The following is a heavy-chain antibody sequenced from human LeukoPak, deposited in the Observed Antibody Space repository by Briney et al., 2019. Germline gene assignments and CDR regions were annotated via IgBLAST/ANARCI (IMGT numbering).Heavy chain of an antibody. CDR3: ARDRDDYYGSGSYFDH. CDR1: GFTFSSYS. J-gene: IGHJ5*02. D-gene: IGHD3-10*01. V-gene: IGHV3-21*04. CDR2: ISSSSSYI. Sequence: GGTLRLSCPASGFTFSSYSMNWVRQAPGKGLEWVTSISSSSSYIYYADSVKGRFTISRDNAKNSLYLQMNSLRAEDTAVYYCARDRDDYYGSGSYFDHWGQGTLVTVSS.